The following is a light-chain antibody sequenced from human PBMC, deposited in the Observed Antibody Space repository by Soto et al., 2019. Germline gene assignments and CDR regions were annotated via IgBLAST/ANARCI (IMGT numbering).Light chain of an antibody. J-gene: IGKJ2*01. CDR1: QSVGSWC. CDR2: DAS. Sequence: ESVLRQSPATLSLSPRERATLSCGASQSVGSWCLAWYQQKPGLAPRLLIYDASSRATGIPDRFSGSGSGTDFTLTISRLEPEDFAVYNCQQYGSSPYTFGQGTKLEIK. CDR3: QQYGSSPYT. V-gene: IGKV3D-20*01.